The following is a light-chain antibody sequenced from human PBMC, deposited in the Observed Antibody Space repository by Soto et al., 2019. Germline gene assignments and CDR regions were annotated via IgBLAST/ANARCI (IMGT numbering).Light chain of an antibody. CDR3: ETWDGNTRV. CDR2: LEGSGTY. J-gene: IGLJ1*01. V-gene: IGLV4-60*03. Sequence: QAVVTQSSSASASLGSSVKLTCTLSSGHSSYIIAWHQQQPGKAPRYLMKLEGSGTYDKGSGVPDRFSGSSSGADRYLTISNLQSEDEADYYCETWDGNTRVFGTGTKVTVL. CDR1: SGHSSYI.